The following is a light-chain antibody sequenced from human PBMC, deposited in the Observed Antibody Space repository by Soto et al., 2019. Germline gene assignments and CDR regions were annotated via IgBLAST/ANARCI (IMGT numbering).Light chain of an antibody. V-gene: IGLV2-8*01. CDR3: SSYAGSNNPYV. CDR1: SGDIGGYDY. J-gene: IGLJ1*01. Sequence: QSVLTQPPSASGSPGQSVTISCTGTSGDIGGYDYVSWYQQHPGKAPKLMIYEVTKRPLGVPDRFSGSKSGNTASLTVSGLQAEDEADYYCSSYAGSNNPYVFGTGTKVHRP. CDR2: EVT.